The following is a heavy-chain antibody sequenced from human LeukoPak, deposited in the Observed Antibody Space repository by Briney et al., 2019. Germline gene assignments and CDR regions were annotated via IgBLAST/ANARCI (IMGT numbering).Heavy chain of an antibody. CDR1: GFTFNSYA. J-gene: IGHJ4*02. CDR2: ISGSGGST. Sequence: GGSLRLSCAASGFTFNSYAMIWVRQAPGKGLEWVSAISGSGGSTYYADSVKGRFTISRDNSKNTLYLQMNSLRAEDTAVYYCASYGSGSYYDYWGQGALVTVSS. CDR3: ASYGSGSYYDY. D-gene: IGHD3-10*01. V-gene: IGHV3-23*01.